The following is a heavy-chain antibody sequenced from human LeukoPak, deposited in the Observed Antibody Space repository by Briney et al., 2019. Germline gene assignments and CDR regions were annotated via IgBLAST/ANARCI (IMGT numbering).Heavy chain of an antibody. CDR3: ASREKSSWYAFDI. J-gene: IGHJ3*02. D-gene: IGHD6-13*01. Sequence: GGSLRLSCAASGFTFSSYDMSWVRQAPGKGLEWVSAISGSGGSTYYADSVKGRLTISRDDSKNTLYLQMNSLRAEDTAVYYCASREKSSWYAFDIWGQGTMVTVSS. V-gene: IGHV3-23*01. CDR2: ISGSGGST. CDR1: GFTFSSYD.